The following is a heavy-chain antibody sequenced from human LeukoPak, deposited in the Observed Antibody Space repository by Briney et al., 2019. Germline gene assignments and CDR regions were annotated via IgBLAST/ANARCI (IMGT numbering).Heavy chain of an antibody. J-gene: IGHJ6*02. CDR2: ISAYNGNT. CDR3: ARVPLPNPYYYGMDV. CDR1: GYTFTSYG. V-gene: IGHV1-18*01. D-gene: IGHD2-2*01. Sequence: ASVKVSCKASGYTFTSYGISWVRQAPGQGLEWMGWISAYNGNTNYAQKLQGRVTITADKSTSTAYMELSSLRSEDTAVYYCARVPLPNPYYYGMDVWGQGTTVTVSS.